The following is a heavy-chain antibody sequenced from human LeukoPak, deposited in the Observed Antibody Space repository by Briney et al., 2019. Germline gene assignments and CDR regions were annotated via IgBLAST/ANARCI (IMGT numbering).Heavy chain of an antibody. CDR1: GCSISSYY. Sequence: ASETLSLTCTVSGCSISSYYWSWIRQPPGKGLECIGYIYYSGSTNYNPSLKSRVTISVDTSKNQFSLKLSSVTAADTAVYYCARASLLRYFDWLLPDAFDIWGQGTMVTVSS. CDR3: ARASLLRYFDWLLPDAFDI. CDR2: IYYSGST. J-gene: IGHJ3*02. V-gene: IGHV4-59*08. D-gene: IGHD3-9*01.